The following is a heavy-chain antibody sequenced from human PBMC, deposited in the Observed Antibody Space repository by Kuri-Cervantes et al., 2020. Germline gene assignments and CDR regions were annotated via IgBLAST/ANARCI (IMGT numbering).Heavy chain of an antibody. Sequence: ESLKISCNVSGASMNRYYWTWIRQPPGEGLEWIGYIYSIGNAFYNPSLKSRVTMSLDTSKNQFSLSLTSVTTADTAVYYCTRTGSNGGWFPFDYWGRGTLVTVSS. CDR2: IYSIGNA. CDR3: TRTGSNGGWFPFDY. CDR1: GASMNRYY. V-gene: IGHV4-59*01. J-gene: IGHJ4*02. D-gene: IGHD6-19*01.